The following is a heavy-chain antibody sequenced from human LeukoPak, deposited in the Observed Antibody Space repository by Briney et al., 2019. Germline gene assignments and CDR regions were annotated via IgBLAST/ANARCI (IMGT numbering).Heavy chain of an antibody. V-gene: IGHV3-38-3*01. CDR3: ARDLGQYYDTSDNWFDP. CDR2: ISGGST. J-gene: IGHJ5*02. Sequence: GGSLRLSCAASGFTVSSNEMSWVRQAPGKGLEWVSSISGGSTYYADSRKGRFTISRDNSKNTLHLQMNSLRAEDTAVYYCARDLGQYYDTSDNWFDPWGQGTLVTVSS. D-gene: IGHD3-22*01. CDR1: GFTVSSNE.